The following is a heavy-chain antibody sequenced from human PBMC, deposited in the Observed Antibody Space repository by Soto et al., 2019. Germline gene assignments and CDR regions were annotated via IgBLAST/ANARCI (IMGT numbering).Heavy chain of an antibody. CDR3: ARGGVTIFGILNNWFDP. CDR2: INHSGGT. V-gene: IGHV4-34*01. Sequence: PSETLSLTCAVYGGSSSDYYWSWIRQPPGKGLEWIGEINHSGGTNSNPSLKSRVTISVDTSKNYFSLKLTSVTAADTAVYYCARGGVTIFGILNNWFDPWGQGTMVTVYS. CDR1: GGSSSDYY. J-gene: IGHJ5*02. D-gene: IGHD3-3*01.